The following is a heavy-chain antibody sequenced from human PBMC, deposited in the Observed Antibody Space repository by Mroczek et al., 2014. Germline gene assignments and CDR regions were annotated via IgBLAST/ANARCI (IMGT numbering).Heavy chain of an antibody. Sequence: QVQLQESGSGLVKPSQTLSLTCAVSGGSISSGGYSWSWIRQPPGKGLEWIGYIYHSGSTYYNPSLKSRVTISVDRSKNQFSLKLSSVTAADTAVYYCARDQAAAGIGFDPWGQGTLVTVSS. V-gene: IGHV4-30-2*01. CDR3: ARDQAAAGIGFDP. CDR2: IYHSGST. J-gene: IGHJ5*02. CDR1: GGSISSGGYS. D-gene: IGHD6-13*01.